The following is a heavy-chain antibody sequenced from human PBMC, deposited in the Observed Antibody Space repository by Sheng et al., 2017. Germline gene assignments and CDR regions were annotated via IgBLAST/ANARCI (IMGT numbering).Heavy chain of an antibody. CDR1: GYTFTSYG. J-gene: IGHJ4*02. CDR2: ISAYNGNT. D-gene: IGHD3-22*01. CDR3: AREVLAHRGSSNYYDSSGYFDY. Sequence: QVQLVQSGAEVKKPGASVKVSCKASGYTFTSYGISWVRQAPGQGLEWMGWISAYNGNTNYAQKLQGRVTMTTDTSTSTAYMELRSLRSDDTAVYYCAREVLAHRGSSNYYDSSGYFDYWGQGTLVTVSS. V-gene: IGHV1-18*01.